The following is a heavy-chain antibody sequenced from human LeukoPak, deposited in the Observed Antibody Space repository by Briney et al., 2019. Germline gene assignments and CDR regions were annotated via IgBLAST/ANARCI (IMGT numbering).Heavy chain of an antibody. CDR1: GGSISSYY. CDR3: ARHRAVSVVGNFYFDY. CDR2: IYYSGST. V-gene: IGHV4-39*01. J-gene: IGHJ4*02. D-gene: IGHD1-26*01. Sequence: SETLSLTCTVSGGSISSYYWGWIRQPPGKGLEWIGSIYYSGSTYYNPSLKSRITISVDTSKNQLSLKLSSVTAADSAVYYCARHRAVSVVGNFYFDYWGQGTLVTVSS.